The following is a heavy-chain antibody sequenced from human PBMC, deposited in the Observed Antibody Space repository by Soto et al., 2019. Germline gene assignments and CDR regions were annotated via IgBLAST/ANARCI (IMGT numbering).Heavy chain of an antibody. CDR3: ARGDTMVRGVIIAEYFQH. CDR1: GGSISSGGYY. CDR2: IYYSGST. V-gene: IGHV4-31*03. Sequence: QVQLQESGPGLVKPSQTLSLTCTVSGGSISSGGYYWSWIRQHPGKGLEWIGYIYYSGSTYYNPSLKSRVTRSVDPSKNQFSLKLSSVTAADTAVYYCARGDTMVRGVIIAEYFQHWGQGTLVTVSS. J-gene: IGHJ1*01. D-gene: IGHD3-10*01.